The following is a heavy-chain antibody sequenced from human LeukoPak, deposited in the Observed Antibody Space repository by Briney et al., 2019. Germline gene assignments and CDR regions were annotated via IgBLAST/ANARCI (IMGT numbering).Heavy chain of an antibody. CDR2: INSDGSST. D-gene: IGHD6-13*01. V-gene: IGHV3-74*01. Sequence: GGSLRLSCAASGFTFSSYSMNWVRQAPGKGLVWVSRINSDGSSTNYADSVKGRFTISRDNAKNTLYLQMNSLRAEDTAVYYCARKGVAAGAYDYWGQGTLVTVSS. CDR3: ARKGVAAGAYDY. J-gene: IGHJ4*02. CDR1: GFTFSSYS.